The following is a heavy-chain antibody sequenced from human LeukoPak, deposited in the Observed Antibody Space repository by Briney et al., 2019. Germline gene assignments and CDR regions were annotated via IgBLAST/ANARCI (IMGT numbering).Heavy chain of an antibody. J-gene: IGHJ5*02. CDR1: GGTFNSYA. CDR2: IIPIFGTA. V-gene: IGHV1-69*13. D-gene: IGHD3-10*01. Sequence: ASVKVSCKASGGTFNSYAIRWVRQAPGQGLEWMGGIIPIFGTANYAQKFQGRVTITADESTNTAYMELSSLRSEDTAVYYCARGGSGSGNYHPVSGGYWFDPWGQGTLVTVSS. CDR3: ARGGSGSGNYHPVSGGYWFDP.